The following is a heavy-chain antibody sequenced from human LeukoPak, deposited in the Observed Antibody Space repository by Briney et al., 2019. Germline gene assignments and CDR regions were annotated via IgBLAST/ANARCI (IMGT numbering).Heavy chain of an antibody. CDR2: ISGSGGST. V-gene: IGHV3-23*01. Sequence: TGGSLRLSCAASGFTFSRYAMSWVRQAPGEGLEWVSTISGSGGSTYYADSVKGRFTISRDNSKSTLYLQMNSLRAEDTAIYYCAKVCYDILTSYCPFDYWGQGTLVTVSS. CDR1: GFTFSRYA. CDR3: AKVCYDILTSYCPFDY. J-gene: IGHJ4*02. D-gene: IGHD3-9*01.